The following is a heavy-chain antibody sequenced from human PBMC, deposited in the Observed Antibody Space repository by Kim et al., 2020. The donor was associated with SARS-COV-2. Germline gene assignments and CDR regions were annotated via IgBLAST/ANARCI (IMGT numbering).Heavy chain of an antibody. J-gene: IGHJ4*02. Sequence: GESLKISCKGSGYSFTSYWISWVRQMPGKGLEWMGRIDPSDSYTNYSPSFQGHVTISADKSISTAYLQWSSLKASDTAVYYCARLPDSSGWHYYFDYWGQGALVTVSS. V-gene: IGHV5-10-1*01. CDR2: IDPSDSYT. CDR3: ARLPDSSGWHYYFDY. D-gene: IGHD6-19*01. CDR1: GYSFTSYW.